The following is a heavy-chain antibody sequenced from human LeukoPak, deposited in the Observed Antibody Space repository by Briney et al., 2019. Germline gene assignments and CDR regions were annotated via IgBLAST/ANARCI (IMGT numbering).Heavy chain of an antibody. CDR3: ARGGSYLSAFDI. J-gene: IGHJ3*02. CDR2: ISDSGNT. Sequence: GGSLRLSCAASGFTLSSYAMSWVRQAPGKGLEWVSAISDSGNTYHADSVKGRFTISRDTSRRTLYLQMNSLRAEDTAVYYCARGGSYLSAFDIWGQGTMVTVSS. CDR1: GFTLSSYA. V-gene: IGHV3-23*01. D-gene: IGHD1-26*01.